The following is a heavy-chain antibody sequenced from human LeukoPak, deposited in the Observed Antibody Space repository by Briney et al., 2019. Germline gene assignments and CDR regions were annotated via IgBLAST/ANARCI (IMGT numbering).Heavy chain of an antibody. D-gene: IGHD2-15*01. CDR2: IYHSGST. CDR3: ARVSGGVGWFDP. Sequence: PSETLSLTCTVSGYSISSGYYWGWIRQPPGKGLEWIGSIYHSGSTYYNPSLKSRVTISVDTSKNQFSLKLSSVTAADTAVYYCARVSGGVGWFDPWGQGTLVTVSS. CDR1: GYSISSGYY. V-gene: IGHV4-38-2*02. J-gene: IGHJ5*02.